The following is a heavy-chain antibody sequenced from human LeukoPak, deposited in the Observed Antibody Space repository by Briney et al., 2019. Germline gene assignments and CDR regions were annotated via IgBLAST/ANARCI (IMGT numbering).Heavy chain of an antibody. V-gene: IGHV4-59*01. J-gene: IGHJ4*02. D-gene: IGHD1-26*01. CDR2: VYYSGST. CDR1: GGSISDYY. CDR3: ARGGSYHGY. Sequence: QTSETLSLTCTVSGGSISDYYWSWIRQAPGKRLEYIGYVYYSGSTNYNPSLKSRVTISVDTSKNQFSLKLSSVTAADTATYYCARGGSYHGYWGQGTLATVSS.